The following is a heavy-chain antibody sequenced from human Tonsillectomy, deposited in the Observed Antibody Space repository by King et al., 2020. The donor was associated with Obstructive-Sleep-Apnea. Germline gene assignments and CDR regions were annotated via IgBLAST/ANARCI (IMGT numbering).Heavy chain of an antibody. D-gene: IGHD5-12*01. CDR2: LSWNSASI. CDR3: AKGVYRDPSRGYLYF. Sequence: VQLVESGGDLVQPGRSLRLSCAASGFTFDDYAMHWVRQTPGKGLEWVSSLSWNSASIRYADSVKGRFTISRDNAKNSLYLQMNSLTAEDTALYYCAKGVYRDPSRGYLYFWSQGTLVTVSA. J-gene: IGHJ4*02. CDR1: GFTFDDYA. V-gene: IGHV3-9*01.